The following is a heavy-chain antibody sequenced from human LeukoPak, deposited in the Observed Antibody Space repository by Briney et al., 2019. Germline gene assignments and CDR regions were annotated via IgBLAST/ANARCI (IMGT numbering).Heavy chain of an antibody. CDR3: ARYYYYGSGSYKKGWFDP. Sequence: GASVRVSCKASGGTFISYAISWVGQAPGQGLEGMGGIIPIFGTANYAQKFQGRVTMTRDTSTSTVYMELSSLRSEDTAVYYCARYYYYGSGSYKKGWFDPWGQGTLVTVSS. CDR1: GGTFISYA. D-gene: IGHD3-10*01. V-gene: IGHV1-69*05. J-gene: IGHJ5*02. CDR2: IIPIFGTA.